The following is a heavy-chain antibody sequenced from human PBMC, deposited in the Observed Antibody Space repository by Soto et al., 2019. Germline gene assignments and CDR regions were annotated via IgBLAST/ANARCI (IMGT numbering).Heavy chain of an antibody. J-gene: IGHJ4*01. CDR3: AKESRQYTSSSIDY. CDR2: IYYSGST. CDR1: GGPISSYS. V-gene: IGHV4-59*12. D-gene: IGHD6-6*01. Sequence: SETLSLTCIVSGGPISSYSWSWIRKPPGKGLEWIGYIYYSGSTNYNPSLKSRVTISVDTSKNQFSLKLNSVTAADTAVYYCAKESRQYTSSSIDYWGQGTLVTVSS.